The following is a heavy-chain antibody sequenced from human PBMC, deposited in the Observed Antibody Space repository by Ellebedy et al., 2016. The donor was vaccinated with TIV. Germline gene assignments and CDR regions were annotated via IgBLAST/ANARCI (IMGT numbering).Heavy chain of an antibody. J-gene: IGHJ5*02. CDR3: ARRASYGDYAVQVNPWFDP. Sequence: PGGSLRLSRAASGFNFRSYWMTWVRQAPGKGLEWVAKIRQEGDEIYYVESVKGRFTISRDNAKNSLFLQMNSLRVDDTAVYYCARRASYGDYAVQVNPWFDPWGQGTLVTVSS. CDR2: IRQEGDEI. CDR1: GFNFRSYW. D-gene: IGHD4-17*01. V-gene: IGHV3-7*01.